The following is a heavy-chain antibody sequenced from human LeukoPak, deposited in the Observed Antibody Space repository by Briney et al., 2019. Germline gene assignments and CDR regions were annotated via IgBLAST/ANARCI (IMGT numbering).Heavy chain of an antibody. Sequence: GGSLRLSCADSGFNFRSYAINWVRQAPGKGLEWVSTISGSGGSTYYADSVKGRFTISRDNSKKMVYLQMNRLRAEETAVYYCAKDLECGSSRFYCDYWGQGTLVTVSA. V-gene: IGHV3-23*01. J-gene: IGHJ4*02. CDR3: AKDLECGSSRFYCDY. CDR2: ISGSGGST. D-gene: IGHD6-6*01. CDR1: GFNFRSYA.